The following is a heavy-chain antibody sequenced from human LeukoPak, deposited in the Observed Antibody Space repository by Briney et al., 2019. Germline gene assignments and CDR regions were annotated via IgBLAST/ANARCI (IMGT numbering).Heavy chain of an antibody. D-gene: IGHD6-19*01. CDR3: ASGWYSSGWYRGYNWFDP. J-gene: IGHJ5*02. V-gene: IGHV1-69*02. CDR2: IIPILGIA. Sequence: SVKVSCKASGGTFSSYTISWVRQAPGQGLEWMGRIIPILGIANYAQKFQGRVTITADKSTSTAYMELSSLRSEGTAVYYCASGWYSSGWYRGYNWFDPWGQGTLVTVSS. CDR1: GGTFSSYT.